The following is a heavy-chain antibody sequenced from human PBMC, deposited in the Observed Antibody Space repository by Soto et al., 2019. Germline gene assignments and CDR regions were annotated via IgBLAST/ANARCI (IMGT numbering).Heavy chain of an antibody. D-gene: IGHD4-17*01. CDR3: ARWVTTYYYYYGMDV. CDR2: ISSSSSYI. J-gene: IGHJ6*02. CDR1: GFTFSSYS. Sequence: PGGSLRLSCAASGFTFSSYSMNWVRQAPGKGLEWVSSISSSSSYIYCADSVKGRFTISRDNAKNSLYLQMNSLRAEDTAVYYCARWVTTYYYYYGMDVWGQGTTVTVSS. V-gene: IGHV3-21*01.